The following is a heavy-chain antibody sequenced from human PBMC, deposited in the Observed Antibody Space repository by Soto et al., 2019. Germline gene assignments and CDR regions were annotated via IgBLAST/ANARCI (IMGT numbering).Heavy chain of an antibody. CDR3: AKPSSGITGTHRDYYYGMDV. V-gene: IGHV3-30*18. CDR1: GFTFSSYG. D-gene: IGHD1-20*01. Sequence: GGSLRLSCAASGFTFSSYGMHWVRQASGKGLEWVAVISYDGSNKYYADSVKGRFTISRDNSKNTLYLQMNSLRAEDTAVYYCAKPSSGITGTHRDYYYGMDVWGQGTTVTVSS. CDR2: ISYDGSNK. J-gene: IGHJ6*02.